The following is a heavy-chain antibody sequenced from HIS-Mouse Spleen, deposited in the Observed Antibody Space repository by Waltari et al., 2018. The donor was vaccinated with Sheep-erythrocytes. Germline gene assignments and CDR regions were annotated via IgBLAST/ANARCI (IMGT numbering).Heavy chain of an antibody. J-gene: IGHJ6*02. CDR3: ARENSSSWYYYYGMDV. V-gene: IGHV4-38-2*02. CDR2: IYHSGST. Sequence: QVQLQESGPGLVKPSETLSLTCTVSGYSISSGYYWGWIRQPPGKGLEWIGSIYHSGSTYYNPSLKSRVTISVDTSKNQFSLKLSSVTAADTAVYYCARENSSSWYYYYGMDVWGQGTTVTVSS. D-gene: IGHD6-13*01. CDR1: GYSISSGYY.